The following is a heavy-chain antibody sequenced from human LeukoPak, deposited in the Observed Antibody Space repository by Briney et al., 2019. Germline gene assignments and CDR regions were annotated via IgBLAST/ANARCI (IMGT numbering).Heavy chain of an antibody. J-gene: IGHJ4*02. V-gene: IGHV3-23*01. CDR3: AKDGFDYYDSSGYYYFNY. D-gene: IGHD3-22*01. CDR2: ISGGGVAI. CDR1: GFTFSNHA. Sequence: PGGSLRLSCAASGFTFSNHAMSWVRQAPGKGLHWVSAISGGGVAIYYADSVKGRFTISRDNSKNTLYLQMNSLRAEDTAVYYCAKDGFDYYDSSGYYYFNYWGQGTLVTVSS.